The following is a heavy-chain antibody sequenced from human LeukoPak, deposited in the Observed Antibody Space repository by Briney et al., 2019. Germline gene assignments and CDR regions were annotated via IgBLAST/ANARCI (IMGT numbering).Heavy chain of an antibody. J-gene: IGHJ4*02. CDR2: IKEDGREK. Sequence: GGSLRLSCAGSGFTFTSFWMSWVRQAPGKGLEWVANIKEDGREKYYVDSVKGRFPISRDNAKNSLNLQMNSLRADDTAVYYCARDLHMGYRDGYNWLGIFDYWGQGTLVTVSS. CDR1: GFTFTSFW. D-gene: IGHD5-24*01. V-gene: IGHV3-7*04. CDR3: ARDLHMGYRDGYNWLGIFDY.